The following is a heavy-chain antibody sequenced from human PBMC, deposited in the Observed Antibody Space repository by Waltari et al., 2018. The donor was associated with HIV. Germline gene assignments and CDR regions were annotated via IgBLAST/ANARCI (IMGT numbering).Heavy chain of an antibody. Sequence: QVQLVESGGGVVQPGRSLRLSCAASGFTFSRYAMHWVRQAPGRGRGKGLEWLAVIFYDVRNNDYADAVKGRFTISIDNSKNTLYLQIHSLRAEDTAVCYCARELAPKDSSGYYGPDYWGQGTLVTVSS. CDR2: IFYDVRNN. V-gene: IGHV3-30*04. D-gene: IGHD3-22*01. CDR3: ARELAPKDSSGYYGPDY. CDR1: GFTFSRYA. J-gene: IGHJ4*02.